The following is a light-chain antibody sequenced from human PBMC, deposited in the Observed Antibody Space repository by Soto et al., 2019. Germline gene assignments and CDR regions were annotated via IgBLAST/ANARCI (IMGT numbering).Light chain of an antibody. CDR3: CSYAGSPYV. CDR1: SSDVGGYNY. Sequence: QSALTQPRSVSGSPGQSVTISCTGTSSDVGGYNYVSWYQQYPDKAPKLMIYEVSKRPSRVPDRFSGSKSGNTASLTISGVQAEYEADYYGCSYAGSPYVFGTGTKLTVL. V-gene: IGLV2-11*01. J-gene: IGLJ1*01. CDR2: EVS.